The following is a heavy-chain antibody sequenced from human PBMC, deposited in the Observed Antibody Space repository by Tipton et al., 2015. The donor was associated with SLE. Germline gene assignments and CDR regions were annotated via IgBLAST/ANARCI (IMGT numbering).Heavy chain of an antibody. CDR1: GFTFSSYG. CDR3: ARDYGGHPFDY. J-gene: IGHJ4*02. D-gene: IGHD4-23*01. V-gene: IGHV3-33*01. Sequence: RSLRLSCAASGFTFSSYGMHWVRQAPGKGLEWVAVIWYDGSDKYYADSVKGRFTISRDNSKNTLYLQMNSLRAEDTAVYYCARDYGGHPFDYWGQGALVTVSS. CDR2: IWYDGSDK.